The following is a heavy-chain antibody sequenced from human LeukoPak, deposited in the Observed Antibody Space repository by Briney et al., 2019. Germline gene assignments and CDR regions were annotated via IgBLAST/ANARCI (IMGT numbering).Heavy chain of an antibody. D-gene: IGHD3-3*01. CDR3: ARDQPLRFSFDP. CDR2: MNPNSGNT. J-gene: IGHJ5*02. V-gene: IGHV1-8*01. CDR1: GYTFTSYD. Sequence: ASVKVSCKASGYTFTSYDINWVRQATGQGLEWMGWMNPNSGNTGYAQKFQGRVTMTRNTSISTAYMELSSLRSEDTAVYYCARDQPLRFSFDPWGQGTLVTVSS.